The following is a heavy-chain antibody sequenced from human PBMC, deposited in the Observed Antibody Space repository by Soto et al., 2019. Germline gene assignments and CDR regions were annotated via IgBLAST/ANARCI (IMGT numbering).Heavy chain of an antibody. CDR1: GGSMNSGGYC. D-gene: IGHD2-15*01. V-gene: IGHV4-31*03. CDR2: ISYGGTT. J-gene: IGHJ4*02. Sequence: QVQLQESGPGLVKPSQTLSLTCTVSGGSMNSGGYCWNWIRQHPGEGLEWIGCISYGGTTSYNPSLKSRVTISVDTSKNQFSLKLSSVTAADTDVYYCSRGILVWGQGTLITVSS. CDR3: SRGILV.